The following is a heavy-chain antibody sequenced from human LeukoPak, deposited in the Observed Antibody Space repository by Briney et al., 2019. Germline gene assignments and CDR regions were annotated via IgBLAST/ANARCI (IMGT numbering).Heavy chain of an antibody. D-gene: IGHD6-13*01. Sequence: PGESLKISCKGSGYSFTSYWISWVRQMPGKGLELMGRIDPSDSYTNYSPSFQGHVTISADKSISTAYLQWSSLKASDTAMYYCARARAAGGRWSDLDYWGQGTLVTVSS. CDR1: GYSFTSYW. J-gene: IGHJ4*02. CDR3: ARARAAGGRWSDLDY. V-gene: IGHV5-10-1*01. CDR2: IDPSDSYT.